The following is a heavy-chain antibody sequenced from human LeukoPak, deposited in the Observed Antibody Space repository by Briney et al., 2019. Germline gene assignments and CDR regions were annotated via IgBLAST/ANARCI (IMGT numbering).Heavy chain of an antibody. CDR3: ARDGPDYGDFNWFAP. D-gene: IGHD4-17*01. J-gene: IGHJ5*02. CDR2: XKQDGNEK. Sequence: LSCAASGFTFSRYCMSWVRQAPGKGLEWLAXXKQDGNEKFYVDSVKGRFTISRDNAKNSLYLQMSSLRAEDTAIYYCARDGPDYGDFNWFAPWGQGTLVTVSS. V-gene: IGHV3-7*01. CDR1: GFTFSRYC.